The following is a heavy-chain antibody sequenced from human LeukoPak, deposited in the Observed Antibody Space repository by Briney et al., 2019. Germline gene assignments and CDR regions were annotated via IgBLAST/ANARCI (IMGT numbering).Heavy chain of an antibody. V-gene: IGHV1-2*02. CDR2: INPNSGGT. Sequence: ASVKVSFKASGYTFTGYYMHWVRQAPGQGLEWMGWINPNSGGTNYAQKFQGRVTMTRDTSISTAYMELSRLRSDDTAVYYCARGTGARITIFGVAHNWFDPWGQGTLVTVSS. CDR1: GYTFTGYY. CDR3: ARGTGARITIFGVAHNWFDP. J-gene: IGHJ5*02. D-gene: IGHD3-3*01.